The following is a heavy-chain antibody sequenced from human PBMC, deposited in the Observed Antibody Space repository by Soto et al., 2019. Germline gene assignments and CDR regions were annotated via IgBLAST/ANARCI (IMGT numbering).Heavy chain of an antibody. D-gene: IGHD2-8*02. CDR1: DGTSSSYY. Sequence: SETLSVTCPVSDGTSSSYYLSSIRQPPGKGLEWIGYIYYSGSTNYNPSLKSRVTISVDTSKNQFSLKLTSVTAADTAVYYCARDKITGLFDYWGQGTLVTVSS. CDR2: IYYSGST. CDR3: ARDKITGLFDY. J-gene: IGHJ4*02. V-gene: IGHV4-59*12.